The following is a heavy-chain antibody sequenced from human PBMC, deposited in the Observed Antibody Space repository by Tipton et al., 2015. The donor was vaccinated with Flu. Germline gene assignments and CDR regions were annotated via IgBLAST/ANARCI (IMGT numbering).Heavy chain of an antibody. J-gene: IGHJ4*02. CDR1: GFTFSKYA. V-gene: IGHV3-23*01. Sequence: SLRLSCTASGFTFSKYAMSWVRQAPGKGLEWVSAIGGGGATTYFADPVKGRFTISRDNIRNTLYLQMNSLRAEDTAIYYCARVIPEFVAGLSYWGQGTLVSVSS. CDR2: IGGGGATT. CDR3: ARVIPEFVAGLSY. D-gene: IGHD6-19*01.